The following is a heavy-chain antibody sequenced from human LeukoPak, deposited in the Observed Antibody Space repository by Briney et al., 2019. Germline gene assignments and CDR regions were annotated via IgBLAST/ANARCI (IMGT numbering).Heavy chain of an antibody. CDR2: INPNSGGT. Sequence: ASVKVSCKASGYTFTGYYIHWVRQAPGQGLEWMGWINPNSGGTNYAQKFQGRVTMTRDTSISTAYMDLSSLRSEDTAVYYCAREDGVEKDAFDIWGQGTMVTVSS. V-gene: IGHV1-2*02. CDR1: GYTFTGYY. CDR3: AREDGVEKDAFDI. D-gene: IGHD1-1*01. J-gene: IGHJ3*02.